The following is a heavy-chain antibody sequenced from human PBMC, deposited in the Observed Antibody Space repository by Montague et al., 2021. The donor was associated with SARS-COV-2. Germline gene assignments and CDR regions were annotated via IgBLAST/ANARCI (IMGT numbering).Heavy chain of an antibody. Sequence: SETLSLTCAAYGGSLSGYYWSWIRQPPEKGLEWIGEINHSANTXXXPSXXXPVTISIDTSKNQFSLKMTSVTAADTATYYCASGIYPSGSYYNRYYYGLNIWGPGTTVIVSS. CDR1: GGSLSGYY. CDR2: INHSANT. J-gene: IGHJ6*02. CDR3: ASGIYPSGSYYNRYYYGLNI. D-gene: IGHD3-10*01. V-gene: IGHV4-34*01.